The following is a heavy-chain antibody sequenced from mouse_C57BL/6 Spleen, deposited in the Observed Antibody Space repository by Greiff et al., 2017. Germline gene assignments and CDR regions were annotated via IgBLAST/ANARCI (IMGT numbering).Heavy chain of an antibody. V-gene: IGHV2-3*01. CDR3: AKPGQPGRGVPGYWYFDV. CDR2: IWGDGST. CDR1: GFSLTSYG. D-gene: IGHD2-14*01. J-gene: IGHJ1*03. Sequence: VQVVESGPGLVAPSQSLSITCTVSGFSLTSYGVSWVRQPPGKGLEWLGVIWGDGSTNYHSALISRLSISKDNSKSQVFLKLNSLQTDDTATYYCAKPGQPGRGVPGYWYFDVWGTGTTVTVSS.